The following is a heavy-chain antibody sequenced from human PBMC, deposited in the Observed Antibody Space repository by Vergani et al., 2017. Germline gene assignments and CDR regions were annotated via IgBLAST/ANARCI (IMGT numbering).Heavy chain of an antibody. CDR2: IYPGDSDT. D-gene: IGHD1-26*01. CDR1: GYSFTSYW. Sequence: EVQLVQSGAEVKKPGESLKISCKGSGYSFTSYWIGWVRQMPGKGLEWMGIIYPGDSDTRYSPSFQGQVTISADKSISTAYLQWSSLKASDTAMSYCARPLENGGSYLYNAFDIWGQGTMVTVSS. J-gene: IGHJ3*02. CDR3: ARPLENGGSYLYNAFDI. V-gene: IGHV5-51*01.